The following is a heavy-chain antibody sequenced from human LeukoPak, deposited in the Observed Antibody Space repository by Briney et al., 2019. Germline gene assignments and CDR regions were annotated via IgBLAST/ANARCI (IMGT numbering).Heavy chain of an antibody. CDR1: GGSVDSGDNY. V-gene: IGHV4-30-4*01. Sequence: SETLSLTCTVSGGSVDSGDNYWSWIRQPPEKGLEWIGNIYYGGSTYYNPSLKGRLTMSIDTSKSHFSLKLNSVTAADTAVYYCARDLDIRSGGWFDPWGHGTLVIVSS. CDR2: IYYGGST. J-gene: IGHJ5*02. CDR3: ARDLDIRSGGWFDP. D-gene: IGHD5-12*01.